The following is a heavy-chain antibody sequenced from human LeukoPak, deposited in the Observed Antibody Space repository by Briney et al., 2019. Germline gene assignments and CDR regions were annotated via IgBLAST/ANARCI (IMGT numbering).Heavy chain of an antibody. CDR3: ARGRAYDFWSGYYFDY. Sequence: PSETLSLTCTVSAGSISSYYWSWIRQPPGTGLEWIGYIYYSGSTIYNPSLKSRVTISVDTSKNQSSLRLSSVTAADTAVYYCARGRAYDFWSGYYFDYWGQGTLVTVSS. J-gene: IGHJ4*02. V-gene: IGHV4-59*01. CDR1: AGSISSYY. D-gene: IGHD3-3*01. CDR2: IYYSGST.